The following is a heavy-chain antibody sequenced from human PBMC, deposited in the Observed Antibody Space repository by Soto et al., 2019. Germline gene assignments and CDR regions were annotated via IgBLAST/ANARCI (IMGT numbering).Heavy chain of an antibody. CDR3: ARRVATSVVDGFNNWXAP. CDR2: IYYSGET. J-gene: IGHJ5*02. D-gene: IGHD3-10*01. CDR1: GDSIGRYS. V-gene: IGHV4-59*08. Sequence: SETLSLTCTVSGDSIGRYSWNWIRQPPGKGLEWIGYIYYSGETKYNPSLESRVTISLDTPKNQFSLKLSSVTAADTAVYFCARRVATSVVDGFNNWXAPWGQGTLXTVS.